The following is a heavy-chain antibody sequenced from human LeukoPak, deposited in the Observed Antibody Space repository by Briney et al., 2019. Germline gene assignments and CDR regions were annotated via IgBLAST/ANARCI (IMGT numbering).Heavy chain of an antibody. Sequence: GESLKISCKGSGYSFTSYWIGWVRQMPGKGLEWMGIIYPGDSDTRYSPSFQGQVTISADKSISTAYLQWSSLKASDTAMYYCARQIEVPAAMGGGYYYYMDVWGKGTTVTISS. CDR2: IYPGDSDT. J-gene: IGHJ6*03. D-gene: IGHD2-2*01. CDR1: GYSFTSYW. V-gene: IGHV5-51*01. CDR3: ARQIEVPAAMGGGYYYYMDV.